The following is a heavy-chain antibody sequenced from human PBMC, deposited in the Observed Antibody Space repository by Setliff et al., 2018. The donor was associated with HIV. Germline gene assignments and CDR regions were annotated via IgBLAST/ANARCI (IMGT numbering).Heavy chain of an antibody. CDR1: GFTFDDYT. V-gene: IGHV3-43*01. J-gene: IGHJ6*02. Sequence: PGGSLRLSCAASGFTFDDYTMHWVRQAPGKGLEWVSLISDGVIYYADSVKGRFTISRDNTKNSLYLQMNSLRAEDTAVYYCARGSGYDKGAYHYYYGMDVWGQGTTGTVSS. CDR2: ISDGVI. D-gene: IGHD5-12*01. CDR3: ARGSGYDKGAYHYYYGMDV.